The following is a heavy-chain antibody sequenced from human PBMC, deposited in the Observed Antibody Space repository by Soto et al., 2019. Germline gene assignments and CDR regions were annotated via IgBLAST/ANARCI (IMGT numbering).Heavy chain of an antibody. CDR2: MLYDGTNI. J-gene: IGHJ5*02. CDR1: GFSFSTFG. D-gene: IGHD1-1*01. CDR3: AKDDGTGS. Sequence: QVQLVESGGGVVQPGRSLRLSCAASGFSFSTFGMHWVRQAPGKGLEWLAGMLYDGTNIHYADSVKGLFTISRDSSKNTGYLEMNNLRAEDTAVYFCAKDDGTGSWGQGTLVTVSS. V-gene: IGHV3-30*18.